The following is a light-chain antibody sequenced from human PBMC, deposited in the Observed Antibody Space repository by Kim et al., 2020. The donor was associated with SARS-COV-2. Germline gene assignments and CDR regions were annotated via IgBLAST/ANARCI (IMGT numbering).Light chain of an antibody. Sequence: SRRVRAPLPCRAVHSVSTTLAWYQRRPFLVPRLISFGASTRANVVPAMFSGGGSGTEFSLTISSPQSEVFAVFYCQHYYDGPPRFTVGQGTKLGI. CDR3: QHYYDGPPRFT. CDR1: HSVSTT. CDR2: GAS. V-gene: IGKV3-15*01. J-gene: IGKJ2*01.